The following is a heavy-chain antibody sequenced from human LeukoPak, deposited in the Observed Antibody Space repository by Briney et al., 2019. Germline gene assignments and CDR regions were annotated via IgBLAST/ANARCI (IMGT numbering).Heavy chain of an antibody. Sequence: ASVKVSCKASGYTFTGYYMHWVRQAPGQGLEWMGWSNPNSGGTNYAQKFQGRVTMTRDTSISTAYMELSRLRSDDTAVYYCARDRLKLDTAMTYYYYYYMDVWGKGTTVTVSS. CDR3: ARDRLKLDTAMTYYYYYYMDV. D-gene: IGHD5-18*01. J-gene: IGHJ6*03. CDR2: SNPNSGGT. V-gene: IGHV1-2*02. CDR1: GYTFTGYY.